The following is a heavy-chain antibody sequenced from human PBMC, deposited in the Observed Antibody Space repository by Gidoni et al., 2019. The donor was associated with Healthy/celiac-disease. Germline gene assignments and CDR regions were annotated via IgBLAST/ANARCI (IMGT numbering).Heavy chain of an antibody. J-gene: IGHJ3*02. V-gene: IGHV4-59*01. Sequence: QVQLQESGPGLVKPSETLSLTCTVSGGSISSYYWSWIRQPPGKGLEWIGYIYYSGSTNYNPSLKSRVTISVDTSKNQFSLKLSSVTAADTAVYYCARDGARVSAFDIWGQGTMVTVSS. CDR1: GGSISSYY. D-gene: IGHD3-16*01. CDR3: ARDGARVSAFDI. CDR2: IYYSGST.